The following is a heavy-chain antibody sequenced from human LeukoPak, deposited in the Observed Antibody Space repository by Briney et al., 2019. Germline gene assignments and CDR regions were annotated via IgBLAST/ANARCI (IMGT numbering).Heavy chain of an antibody. J-gene: IGHJ4*02. Sequence: GGSLRLSCAASGFTFSSYGMHWVRQAPGKGPEWVAFIRYDGSNKYYADSVKGRFTISRDNAKNSLYLQMNSLRAEDTAVYYCARAYPNSGPYYFDYWGQGTLVTVSS. D-gene: IGHD5-12*01. CDR1: GFTFSSYG. V-gene: IGHV3-30*02. CDR3: ARAYPNSGPYYFDY. CDR2: IRYDGSNK.